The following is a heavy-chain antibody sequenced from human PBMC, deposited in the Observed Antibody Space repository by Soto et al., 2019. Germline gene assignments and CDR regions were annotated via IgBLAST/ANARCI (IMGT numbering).Heavy chain of an antibody. Sequence: QIQLHESGPGLVNPSQTLSLTCTVSGGSIRSGDYYWSWIRQTPERGLEWCGYVHYSGNTFYNPSLKSRATIALDTSRNQFSLNLSSVTAADSAVYYCAREIMAADHFDYWGQGALVTVSS. CDR2: VHYSGNT. V-gene: IGHV4-30-4*01. CDR3: AREIMAADHFDY. J-gene: IGHJ4*02. CDR1: GGSIRSGDYY. D-gene: IGHD6-13*01.